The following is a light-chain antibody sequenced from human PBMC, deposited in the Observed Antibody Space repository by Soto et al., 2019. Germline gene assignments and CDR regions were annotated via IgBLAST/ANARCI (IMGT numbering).Light chain of an antibody. CDR1: SSDVGGYNY. J-gene: IGLJ3*02. CDR2: DVS. CDR3: SSYTSSGTLV. V-gene: IGLV2-14*01. Sequence: QSALTQTASVSGSPGQSITISCTGTSSDVGGYNYVSWYQQLPGKAPKLMIYDVSNRPSGVSDRFSGSKSGNTASLTISGLQAEDEADYYCSSYTSSGTLVFGGGTKLTVL.